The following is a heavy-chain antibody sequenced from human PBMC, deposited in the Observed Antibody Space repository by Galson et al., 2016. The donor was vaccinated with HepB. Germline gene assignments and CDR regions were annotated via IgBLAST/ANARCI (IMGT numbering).Heavy chain of an antibody. J-gene: IGHJ4*02. D-gene: IGHD4/OR15-4a*01. V-gene: IGHV1-18*01. CDR3: ARENGANPRDFDT. Sequence: SVKVSCKASGYTFTSYGIYWVRQAPGQGLEWMGWISPYNGDTNYARKFQGRLTMTTDTSTITAYMEVRRLRSDDTAVYYCARENGANPRDFDTWGQGTLVTASS. CDR1: GYTFTSYG. CDR2: ISPYNGDT.